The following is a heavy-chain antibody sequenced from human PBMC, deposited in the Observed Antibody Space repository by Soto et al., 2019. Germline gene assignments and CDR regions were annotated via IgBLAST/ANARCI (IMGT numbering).Heavy chain of an antibody. D-gene: IGHD4-17*01. CDR3: ASSYGDYVSF. CDR1: GGSISSSSYY. V-gene: IGHV4-39*02. Sequence: QLQLQESGPGLVKPSETLSLTCTVSGGSISSSSYYWGWIRQPPGKGLEWIGSIYYSGSTYYNPSLKSRVXIXXDTSQNPFSLKLSSVTAADTAVYYCASSYGDYVSFWGQGTLVTVSS. CDR2: IYYSGST. J-gene: IGHJ1*01.